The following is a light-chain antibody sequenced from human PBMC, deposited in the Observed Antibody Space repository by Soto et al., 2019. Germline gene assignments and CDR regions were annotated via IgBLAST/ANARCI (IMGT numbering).Light chain of an antibody. CDR3: QQYYSYPPWT. CDR2: AAS. CDR1: QDIDNW. V-gene: IGKV1-12*01. Sequence: DIQMTQSPSSVSASVGDRVTITCRASQDIDNWLAWYQQKPGKAPKLLIYAASTLQSGVPSRFSGSGSGTDFTLTISCLQSEDFATYYCQQYYSYPPWTFGQGTKVDIK. J-gene: IGKJ1*01.